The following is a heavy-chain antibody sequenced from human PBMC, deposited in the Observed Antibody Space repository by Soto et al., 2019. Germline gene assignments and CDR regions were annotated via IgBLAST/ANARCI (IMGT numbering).Heavy chain of an antibody. CDR2: ISGSGGST. Sequence: PGGSLRLSCAASGFTFSSYAMSWVRQAPGKGLEWVSAISGSGGSTYYADSVKGRFTISRDNSKNTLYLQMNSLRAEDTAVYYCAKRPPYYYDSSGYHDYWGQGTLVTVS. CDR1: GFTFSSYA. J-gene: IGHJ4*02. V-gene: IGHV3-23*01. D-gene: IGHD3-22*01. CDR3: AKRPPYYYDSSGYHDY.